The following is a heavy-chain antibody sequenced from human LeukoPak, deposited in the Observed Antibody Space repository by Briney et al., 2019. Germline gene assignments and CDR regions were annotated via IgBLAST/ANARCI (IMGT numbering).Heavy chain of an antibody. CDR2: TYSGGST. V-gene: IGHV3-53*01. Sequence: LSGGSLRLSCAASGFTVSSNYMSWVRQAPGKGLEWVSVTYSGGSTYYADSVKGRFTISRDNSKNTLYLQMNSLRAEDTAVYYCARGAAQGGYFDYWGQGTLVTVSS. CDR3: ARGAAQGGYFDY. CDR1: GFTVSSNY. J-gene: IGHJ4*02. D-gene: IGHD2-15*01.